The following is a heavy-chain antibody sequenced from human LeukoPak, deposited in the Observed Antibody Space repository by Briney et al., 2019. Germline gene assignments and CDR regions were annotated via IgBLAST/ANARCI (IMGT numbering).Heavy chain of an antibody. J-gene: IGHJ4*02. CDR3: AKDMDTAIRVPYYFDY. CDR2: ISYDGSNK. CDR1: GFTFSSYG. Sequence: PGRSLRLSCAASGFTFSSYGMHWVRQAPGKGLEWVAVISYDGSNKYYADSVKGRFTISRDNSKNTPYLQMNSLRAEDTAVYYCAKDMDTAIRVPYYFDYWGQGTLVTVSS. D-gene: IGHD5-18*01. V-gene: IGHV3-30*18.